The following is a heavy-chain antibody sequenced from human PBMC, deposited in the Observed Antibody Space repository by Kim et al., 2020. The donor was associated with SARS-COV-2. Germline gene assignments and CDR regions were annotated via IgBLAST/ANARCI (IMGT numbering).Heavy chain of an antibody. D-gene: IGHD2-2*01. CDR2: FDPEDGET. CDR3: ATVRSVVVPATHRYFDY. CDR1: GYTLTELS. J-gene: IGHJ4*02. Sequence: ASVKVSCKVSGYTLTELSMHWVRQAPGKGLEWMGGFDPEDGETIYAQKFQGRVTMTEDTSTDTAYMELSSLRSEDTAVYYCATVRSVVVPATHRYFDYWGQGTLVTVSS. V-gene: IGHV1-24*01.